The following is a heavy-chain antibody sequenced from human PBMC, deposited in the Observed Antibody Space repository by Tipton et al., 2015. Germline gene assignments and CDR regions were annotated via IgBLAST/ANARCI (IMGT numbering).Heavy chain of an antibody. Sequence: TLSLTCTVSGGSMSDYYWNWIRQSPGKGLEWIGYIRNSKYTFYNPSLESRVTISVHTSKTQFSLKLISVTAADTAVYHCARDSFGYYSFDSWGPGILVTVSS. CDR1: GGSMSDYY. D-gene: IGHD5-18*01. CDR3: ARDSFGYYSFDS. V-gene: IGHV4-59*01. CDR2: IRNSKYT. J-gene: IGHJ4*02.